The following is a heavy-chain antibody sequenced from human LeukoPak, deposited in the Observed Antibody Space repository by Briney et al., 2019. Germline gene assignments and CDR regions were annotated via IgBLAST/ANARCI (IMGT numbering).Heavy chain of an antibody. CDR1: GGSINSHY. V-gene: IGHV4-4*07. D-gene: IGHD1-26*01. Sequence: SETLSLTCTVSGGSINSHYWSWIRQPAGKGLEWIGRVHTSESTSYNPSLKSRVTVSVDTSKNQFSLKLSSATAADTAVYYCARGKALSGTYYYYFDYWGQGTLVTVSS. CDR3: ARGKALSGTYYYYFDY. J-gene: IGHJ4*02. CDR2: VHTSEST.